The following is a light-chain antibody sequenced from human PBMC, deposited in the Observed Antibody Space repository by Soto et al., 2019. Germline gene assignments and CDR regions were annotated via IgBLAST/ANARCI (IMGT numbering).Light chain of an antibody. CDR3: LQYNSYPRT. J-gene: IGKJ1*01. V-gene: IGKV3-20*01. CDR2: GAS. CDR1: QSVTSNY. Sequence: EIVLTQSPGTLSLSPGDRATLSCEASQSVTSNYLAWYQQKPGQAPRLLIFGASIRATGIPDRFIGSGSGTDFTLTISRLEPEDFATYYCLQYNSYPRTFGQGTKVEIK.